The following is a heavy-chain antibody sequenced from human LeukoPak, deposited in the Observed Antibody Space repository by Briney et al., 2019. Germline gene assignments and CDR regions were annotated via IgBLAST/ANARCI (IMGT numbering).Heavy chain of an antibody. CDR1: GYSISSGYY. Sequence: SETLSLTCTVSGYSISSGYYWGWIRQPPGKGLEWIGYIYYSGSTNYNPSLKSRVTISVDTSKNQFSLKLSSVTAADTAVYYCARVVAARLRWFDPWGQGTLVTVSS. CDR2: IYYSGST. CDR3: ARVVAARLRWFDP. J-gene: IGHJ5*02. V-gene: IGHV4-38-2*02. D-gene: IGHD6-6*01.